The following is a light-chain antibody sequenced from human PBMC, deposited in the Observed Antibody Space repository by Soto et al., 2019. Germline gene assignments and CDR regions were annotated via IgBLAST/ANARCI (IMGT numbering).Light chain of an antibody. V-gene: IGLV2-18*02. J-gene: IGLJ1*01. Sequence: QSVLTQPPSVSGSPGQSVTITCTGTSSDVGSYNRVSWYQQPPGTDPKLVIYEVSNRPSGVPDRFSGSKSGNTASLTISGLQAEDEADYYCSSFTSSSPYVFGTGTKVTVL. CDR2: EVS. CDR3: SSFTSSSPYV. CDR1: SSDVGSYNR.